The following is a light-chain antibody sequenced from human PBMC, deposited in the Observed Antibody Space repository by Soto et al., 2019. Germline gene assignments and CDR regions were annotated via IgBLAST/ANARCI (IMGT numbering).Light chain of an antibody. V-gene: IGKV3-15*01. CDR2: GAS. Sequence: EIVMTQSPATVSVSPGERATLSCRASQSVSAKLGWYQQKPGQAPRLLIYGASTRATGIPARFSSSGSGTEFTLTISSLQSEDFAVYYCQQYNNWPWTFGQGTKVEFK. CDR1: QSVSAK. CDR3: QQYNNWPWT. J-gene: IGKJ1*01.